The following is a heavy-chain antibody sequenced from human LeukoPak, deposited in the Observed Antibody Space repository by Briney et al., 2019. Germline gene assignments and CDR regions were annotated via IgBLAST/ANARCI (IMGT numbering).Heavy chain of an antibody. Sequence: PGGSLRLSCAASGFTFSSYAMHWVRQAPGKGLEWVAVISYDGSNKYYADSVKGRFTISRDNSKSTLYLQMNSLRAEDTAVYYCARAVATILYFDYWGQGTLVTVSS. CDR3: ARAVATILYFDY. D-gene: IGHD5-12*01. CDR1: GFTFSSYA. V-gene: IGHV3-30-3*01. J-gene: IGHJ4*02. CDR2: ISYDGSNK.